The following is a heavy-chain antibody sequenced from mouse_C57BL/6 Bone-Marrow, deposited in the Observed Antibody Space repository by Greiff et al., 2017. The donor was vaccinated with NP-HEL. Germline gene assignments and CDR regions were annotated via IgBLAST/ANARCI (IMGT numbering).Heavy chain of an antibody. CDR1: GFTFSSYA. Sequence: EVQRVESGGGLVKPGGSLKLSCAASGFTFSSYAMSWVRQTPEKRLEWVATISDGGSYTYYPDNVKGRFTISRDNAKNNLYLQMSHLKSEDTAMYYCARRGIYYGSWYFDVWGTGTTVTVSS. V-gene: IGHV5-4*01. CDR2: ISDGGSYT. J-gene: IGHJ1*03. CDR3: ARRGIYYGSWYFDV. D-gene: IGHD1-1*01.